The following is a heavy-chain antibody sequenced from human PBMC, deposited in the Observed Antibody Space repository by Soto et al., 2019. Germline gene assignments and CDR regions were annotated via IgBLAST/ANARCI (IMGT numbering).Heavy chain of an antibody. CDR3: ARDLLWGPFDY. J-gene: IGHJ4*02. D-gene: IGHD7-27*01. Sequence: HTLSITYDLPVGNDSSTRSSSNYNKQSPSRGLEWLGRTYYRSKWYNDYAVSVKSRITINPDTSKNQFSLQLDSVTPEDTAVYYCARDLLWGPFDYWGQGTLVTVSS. CDR2: TYYRSKWYN. CDR1: VGNDSSTRSS. V-gene: IGHV6-1*01.